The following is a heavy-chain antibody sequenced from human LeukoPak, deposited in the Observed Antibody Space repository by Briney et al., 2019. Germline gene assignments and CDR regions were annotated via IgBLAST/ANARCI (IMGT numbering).Heavy chain of an antibody. CDR2: IKQDGSEK. CDR3: ARDPRRCSGGSCYYFDY. D-gene: IGHD2-15*01. V-gene: IGHV3-7*01. CDR1: GFTFSSYW. Sequence: PGGSLRLSCAASGFTFSSYWMSWVRQAPGKGLEWVANIKQDGSEKYYVDSVKGRFTISRDNAKNSLYLQMNSLRAEDTAVYYCARDPRRCSGGSCYYFDYWGQGTLVTVSS. J-gene: IGHJ4*02.